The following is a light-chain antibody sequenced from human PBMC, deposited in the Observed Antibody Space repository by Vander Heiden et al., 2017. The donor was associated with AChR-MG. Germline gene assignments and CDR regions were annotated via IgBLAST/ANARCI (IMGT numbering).Light chain of an antibody. CDR3: QTWGTGFWV. CDR1: SGHSSYA. CDR2: LNSDGSH. Sequence: QLVLTQSPSASASLGASVKLTCTLRSGHSSYAIAWHQQQPEKGPRYLMKLNSDGSHSKGDGIPDRFSGSSSGAERYRTISSLQSEDEADYYCQTWGTGFWVFGGGTKLTVL. J-gene: IGLJ3*02. V-gene: IGLV4-69*01.